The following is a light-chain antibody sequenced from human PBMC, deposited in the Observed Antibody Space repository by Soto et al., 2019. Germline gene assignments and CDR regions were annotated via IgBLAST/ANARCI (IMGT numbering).Light chain of an antibody. J-gene: IGKJ4*01. CDR3: QQYESYSPLT. CDR2: DAY. V-gene: IGKV1-5*01. CDR1: QSIRSW. Sequence: DIKMTQSPSILSASVGARVTITCRASQSIRSWLAWYQQKPGKAPKLLIYDAYSLESGVPSRFSGRRSGTEFTLTIAGLQPEDFATYYCQQYESYSPLTFGGGTKVEIK.